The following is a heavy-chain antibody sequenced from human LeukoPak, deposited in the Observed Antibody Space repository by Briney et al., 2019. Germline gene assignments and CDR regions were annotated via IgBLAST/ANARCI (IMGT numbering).Heavy chain of an antibody. V-gene: IGHV3-15*07. CDR2: IKSKTDGGTT. D-gene: IGHD3-22*01. CDR1: GFTFSNAW. CDR3: STTYYYDSSEGY. J-gene: IGHJ4*02. Sequence: GGSLRLSCAASGFTFSNAWMNWVRQAPGKGLEWVGRIKSKTDGGTTDYAAPVKGRFTILRDDSKNTLYLQMNSLQTEDTAVYYCSTTYYYDSSEGYWGQGTLVTVSS.